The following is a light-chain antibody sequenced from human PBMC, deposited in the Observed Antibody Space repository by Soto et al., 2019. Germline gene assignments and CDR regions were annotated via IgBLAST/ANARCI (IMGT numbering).Light chain of an antibody. CDR1: QSVSSSY. CDR2: GAS. CDR3: QQDGSWT. V-gene: IGKV3-20*01. Sequence: EIVLTQSPGTLSLSPGERATLSCRASQSVSSSYLAWYQQKPGQAPRLLIYGASSRATGIPERFSGSGSGTDFSLTISALAPEDLAVYYWQQDGSWTFGQGTKVEIK. J-gene: IGKJ1*01.